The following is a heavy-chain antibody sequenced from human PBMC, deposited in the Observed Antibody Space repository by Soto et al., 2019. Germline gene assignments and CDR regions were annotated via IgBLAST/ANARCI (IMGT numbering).Heavy chain of an antibody. CDR2: IIPMFGTT. D-gene: IGHD5-12*01. V-gene: IGHV1-69*06. J-gene: IGHJ4*02. CDR1: GGTFSGYT. Sequence: QVQLVQSGAEVKKPGSSVKVSCRASGGTFSGYTISWVRQAPGQGLEWMGGIIPMFGTTRYAQKFQGRVTITADKSTNTAYMELSSLRSEDTAVYYCARGGDGYNQAYKYYFDYWGQGTLVTVSS. CDR3: ARGGDGYNQAYKYYFDY.